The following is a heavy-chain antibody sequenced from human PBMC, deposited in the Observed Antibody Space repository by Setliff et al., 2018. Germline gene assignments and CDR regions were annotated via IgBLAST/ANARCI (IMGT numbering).Heavy chain of an antibody. J-gene: IGHJ3*02. D-gene: IGHD3-10*01. CDR1: GGSISTSSY. CDR3: ARRGYYHGWGDSNAFDI. V-gene: IGHV4-39*01. Sequence: SETLSLTCTVSGGSISTSSYWGWIRQPPGKGLEWIGSIYYSGTTYYNPSLKSRVTISVDTSKNQFSLKLSSVTAADTAVYYCARRGYYHGWGDSNAFDIWGQGTMVTVSS. CDR2: IYYSGTT.